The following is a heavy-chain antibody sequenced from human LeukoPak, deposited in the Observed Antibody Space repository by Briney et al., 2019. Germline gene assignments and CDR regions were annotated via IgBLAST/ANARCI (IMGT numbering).Heavy chain of an antibody. CDR1: GFTFDDYG. D-gene: IGHD6-13*01. CDR3: ARVSAGYYYYYYMDV. V-gene: IGHV3-20*04. CDR2: INWNGGST. J-gene: IGHJ6*03. Sequence: GXSLRLSCAASGFTFDDYGMSWVRQAPGKGLEWVSGINWNGGSTVYADSVKGRFTIYRDNAKNSLYLQMNSLRAEDTALYYCARVSAGYYYYYYMDVWGKGTTVTVSS.